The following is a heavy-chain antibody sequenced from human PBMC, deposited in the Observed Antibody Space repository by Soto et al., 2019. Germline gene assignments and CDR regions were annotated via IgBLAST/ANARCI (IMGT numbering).Heavy chain of an antibody. Sequence: QVQLVQSGAEVKKPGASVKVSCKASGYTFTGYYMHWVRQAPGQGLEWMGWINPNSGGTNYAQKFQGWVTMTRDTSISTAYMELSRLRSDDTAVYYCARFALGEDYYYGMDVWAKGPRSPSP. CDR3: ARFALGEDYYYGMDV. J-gene: IGHJ6*02. D-gene: IGHD3-10*01. V-gene: IGHV1-2*04. CDR1: GYTFTGYY. CDR2: INPNSGGT.